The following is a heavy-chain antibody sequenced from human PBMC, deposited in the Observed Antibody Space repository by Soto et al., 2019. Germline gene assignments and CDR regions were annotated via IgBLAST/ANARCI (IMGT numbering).Heavy chain of an antibody. Sequence: QVQLVESGGGVVQPGRSLRLSCAASGFTFSSYAMHWVRQAPGKGLEWVAVISYDGSNKYYADSVKGRFTISRDNSKNPLVLQKYSLRAEDSAVYYCARDKARYCSGGSCYSILNYYYYYCIVVWGQGSTVTVSS. J-gene: IGHJ6*02. V-gene: IGHV3-30-3*01. CDR2: ISYDGSNK. CDR1: GFTFSSYA. CDR3: ARDKARYCSGGSCYSILNYYYYYCIVV. D-gene: IGHD2-15*01.